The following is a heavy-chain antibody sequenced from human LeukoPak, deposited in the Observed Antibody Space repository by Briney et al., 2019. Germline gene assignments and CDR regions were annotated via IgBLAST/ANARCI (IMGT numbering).Heavy chain of an antibody. CDR1: GFTFSGHF. CDR3: IKDRIGTWSFDH. J-gene: IGHJ4*02. D-gene: IGHD1-26*01. Sequence: PGGSLRLSCSASGFTFSGHFMHWVRQAPGKGLEYVSSISINGDKTYYAESVKGRFTISRDNSKNTLYLQLSSPRVEDTVVYYCIKDRIGTWSFDHWGQGTVLTVSS. CDR2: ISINGDKT. V-gene: IGHV3-64D*06.